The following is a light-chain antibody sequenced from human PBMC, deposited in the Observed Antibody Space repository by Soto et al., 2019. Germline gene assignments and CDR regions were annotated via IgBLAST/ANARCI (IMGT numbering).Light chain of an antibody. J-gene: IGLJ1*01. Sequence: QSALTQAPSASGSPGQSVAISCTGTSSDVGGYNYVSWYQQHPGKAPKLMIYEVNKRPSGVPDRFSGSKSGNTASLTVSGLQAEDEADYYCSSYAGSCTVLGTGTKATVL. CDR3: SSYAGSCTV. V-gene: IGLV2-8*01. CDR1: SSDVGGYNY. CDR2: EVN.